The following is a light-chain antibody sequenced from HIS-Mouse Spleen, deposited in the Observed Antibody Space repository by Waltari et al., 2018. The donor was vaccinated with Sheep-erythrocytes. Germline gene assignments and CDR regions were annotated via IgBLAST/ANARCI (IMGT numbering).Light chain of an antibody. CDR1: SSDVGGYNY. CDR3: SSDAGSNNWV. J-gene: IGLJ3*02. CDR2: EVS. V-gene: IGLV2-8*01. Sequence: QSALTQPPSASGSPGQSVTISCTGTSSDVGGYNYVSCYQQHPGKAPKLMIYEVSKRPSGVPDRVSGSKSGKAASLTVSGLQAEDEADYYCSSDAGSNNWVFGGGTKLTVL.